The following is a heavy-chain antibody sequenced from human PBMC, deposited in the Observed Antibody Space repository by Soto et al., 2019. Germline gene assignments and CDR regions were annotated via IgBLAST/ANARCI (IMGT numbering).Heavy chain of an antibody. Sequence: QVQLVQSGAELKKPGASVKVSCKASGYTFTGYYIHWVRQAPGQGLEWVGWISPISGGTTYAQKFQGRVSMTRDTSINTAYMELSGLRSDDTAVYYCARVPGLELLDFWGQGTLITVSS. V-gene: IGHV1-2*02. CDR1: GYTFTGYY. J-gene: IGHJ4*02. D-gene: IGHD1-7*01. CDR3: ARVPGLELLDF. CDR2: ISPISGGT.